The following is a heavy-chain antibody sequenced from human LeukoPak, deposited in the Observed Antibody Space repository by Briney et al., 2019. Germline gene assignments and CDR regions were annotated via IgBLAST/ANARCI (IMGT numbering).Heavy chain of an antibody. J-gene: IGHJ4*02. V-gene: IGHV5-51*01. CDR1: GYSFTSYW. Sequence: GESLKISCKGSGYSFTSYWIGWVRQMPGKGLEWMGIIYPGDSDTRYSPSFQGQVSISADKSISTTYLQWSSLKASDTATYYCARQVYGSGMAAFDYWGQGTLVTISS. D-gene: IGHD3-10*01. CDR3: ARQVYGSGMAAFDY. CDR2: IYPGDSDT.